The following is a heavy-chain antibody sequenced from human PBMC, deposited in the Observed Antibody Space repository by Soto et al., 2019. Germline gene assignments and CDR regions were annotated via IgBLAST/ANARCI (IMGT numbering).Heavy chain of an antibody. CDR2: ISGSGIST. Sequence: GGSLRLSCAASGFTFRSYAMSWVRKAPGKGLEWVSGISGSGISTHYADSVKGRFTVSRDNSKNTLYLQMISLRAEDTAVYNCAKEPVGPDWYFDLWVRGTLVTVSS. CDR3: AKEPVGPDWYFDL. J-gene: IGHJ2*01. CDR1: GFTFRSYA. V-gene: IGHV3-23*01.